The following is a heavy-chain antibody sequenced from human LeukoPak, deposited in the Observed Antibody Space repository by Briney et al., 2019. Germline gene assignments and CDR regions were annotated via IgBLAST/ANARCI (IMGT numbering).Heavy chain of an antibody. J-gene: IGHJ4*02. CDR1: GFTFSRYW. Sequence: PGGSLRVSCEASGFTFSRYWMTWVRQAPGKGLERVANIKQDGSQEYYVDSVKGRFTISRDNGKNSLYLQMNSLRAEDTAVYYCARQYDSTGYSLDYWGQGTLVTVSS. CDR3: ARQYDSTGYSLDY. V-gene: IGHV3-7*01. CDR2: IKQDGSQE. D-gene: IGHD3-22*01.